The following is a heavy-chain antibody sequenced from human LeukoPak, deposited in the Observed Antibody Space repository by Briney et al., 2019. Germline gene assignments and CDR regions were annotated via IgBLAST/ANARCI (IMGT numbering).Heavy chain of an antibody. Sequence: ASETLSLTCSVAGGSISSYYWSWLRQPPGKGLEWIGYIYYTGSTNYNPSLESRVTISIDTSKKQLSLKLRSVTAADTAVYYCARDRRESSKPNDAFDIWGQGTMVTVSS. D-gene: IGHD4-11*01. CDR1: GGSISSYY. J-gene: IGHJ3*02. V-gene: IGHV4-59*01. CDR3: ARDRRESSKPNDAFDI. CDR2: IYYTGST.